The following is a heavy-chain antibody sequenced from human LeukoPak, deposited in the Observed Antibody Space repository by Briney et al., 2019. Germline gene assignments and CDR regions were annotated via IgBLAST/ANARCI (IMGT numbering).Heavy chain of an antibody. CDR1: GYTFTSYY. D-gene: IGHD6-6*01. Sequence: ASVKVSCEASGYTFTSYYMHWVRQAPGQGLEWMGWINPNSGGTNYAQKFQGRVTMTRDTSISTVYMEMSRLRSDDTAVYYCARESVPAVAARRGLNYWGQGTLVAVSS. CDR2: INPNSGGT. V-gene: IGHV1-2*02. J-gene: IGHJ4*02. CDR3: ARESVPAVAARRGLNY.